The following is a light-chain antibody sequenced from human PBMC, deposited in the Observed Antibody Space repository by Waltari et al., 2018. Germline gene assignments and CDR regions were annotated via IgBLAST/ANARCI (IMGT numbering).Light chain of an antibody. J-gene: IGLJ2*01. CDR2: SNN. CDR1: SSNIGSNT. Sequence: QSVLTQPPSASGTPGQRVTISCSGSSSNIGSNTVNWYQQLPGTAPKPLIYSNNQRPSGVPDRFSGSKSGTSASLAISGLQSEDEADYYCAAWDDSLNGLFGGGTKLTVL. V-gene: IGLV1-44*01. CDR3: AAWDDSLNGL.